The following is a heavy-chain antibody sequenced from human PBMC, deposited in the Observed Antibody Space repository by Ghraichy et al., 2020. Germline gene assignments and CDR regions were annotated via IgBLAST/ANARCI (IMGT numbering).Heavy chain of an antibody. Sequence: SETLSLTCTVSGGSISSSSYFWGWIRQPPGKGLEWIGSIYYRGNTYYNPPLKSRVTISVDMSKNQFSLKLSSVTAADTAVYYWARISPSFGGVTRARVFTEFDYWGQGTLVTVSS. CDR2: IYYRGNT. V-gene: IGHV4-39*01. CDR1: GGSISSSSYF. J-gene: IGHJ4*02. D-gene: IGHD3-16*01. CDR3: ARISPSFGGVTRARVFTEFDY.